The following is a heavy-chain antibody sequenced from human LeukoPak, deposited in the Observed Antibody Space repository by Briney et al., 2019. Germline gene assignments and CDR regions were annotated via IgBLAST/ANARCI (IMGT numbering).Heavy chain of an antibody. CDR3: ARGIAAAGTPGTPHFDY. V-gene: IGHV1-46*01. CDR2: INPSGGST. J-gene: IGHJ4*02. Sequence: GASVKVSCKASGYTFTSYYMHWVRQAPGQGLEWMGIINPSGGSTSYAQKFQGRVTMTRDMSTSTVYMELSSLRSEDTAVYYCARGIAAAGTPGTPHFDYWGQGTLVTVSS. CDR1: GYTFTSYY. D-gene: IGHD6-13*01.